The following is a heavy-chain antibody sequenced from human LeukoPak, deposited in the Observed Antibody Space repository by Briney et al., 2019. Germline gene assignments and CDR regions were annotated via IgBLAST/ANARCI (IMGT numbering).Heavy chain of an antibody. CDR2: ISGSGGST. Sequence: GGSLRLSCAASGFTFSSYAVSWVRQAPGKGLEWVSAISGSGGSTYYADSVKGRFTISRDSAKNSLYLQMNSLRAEDTAVYYCARGVPYDSWSGPHYSDYWGQGTLVTVSS. V-gene: IGHV3-23*01. J-gene: IGHJ4*02. D-gene: IGHD3-3*01. CDR3: ARGVPYDSWSGPHYSDY. CDR1: GFTFSSYA.